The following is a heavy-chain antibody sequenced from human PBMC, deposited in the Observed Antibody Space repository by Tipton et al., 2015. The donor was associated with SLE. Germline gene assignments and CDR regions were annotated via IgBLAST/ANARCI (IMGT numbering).Heavy chain of an antibody. CDR2: IYISGST. V-gene: IGHV4-4*07. Sequence: TLSLTCTVSGGSISSYYWSWIRQPAGKGLEWIGRIYISGSTNYTPSLKSRVTMSVDTSKNQFSLKLSSVTAADTAVYYCAGCGSVLLDAFDIWGQGTMVTVSS. CDR1: GGSISSYY. CDR3: AGCGSVLLDAFDI. D-gene: IGHD3-10*01. J-gene: IGHJ3*02.